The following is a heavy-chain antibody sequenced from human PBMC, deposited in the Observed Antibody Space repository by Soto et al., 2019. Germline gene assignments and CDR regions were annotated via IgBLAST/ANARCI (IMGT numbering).Heavy chain of an antibody. V-gene: IGHV1-18*04. D-gene: IGHD3-3*01. J-gene: IGHJ4*02. CDR1: GYTFTKYD. CDR2: ISPNSGRP. Sequence: QVQLVQSGAEVKRPGASVKVSCKTSGYTFTKYDISWVRQAPGQGLEWLGLISPNSGRPSYAQKFEGRVTMTTHTSRTTAYLELRSLRSDDTAVYYCVRQYYDFWTDYPDFDYWGQGTLVTVSS. CDR3: VRQYYDFWTDYPDFDY.